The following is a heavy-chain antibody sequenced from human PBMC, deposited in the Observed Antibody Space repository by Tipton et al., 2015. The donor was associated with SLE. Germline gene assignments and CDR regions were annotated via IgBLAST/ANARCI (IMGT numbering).Heavy chain of an antibody. CDR3: ARETSRMALIVVAIGAYDI. Sequence: TLSLTCSVAGGSITSNGVHWAWIRQPPGKGLEWIGSIYYDETTYYNLSLRRRLTLSVDTSKNQFSLKLSSVTAADTAVYYCARETSRMALIVVAIGAYDIWGQGRMVTVSS. CDR2: IYYDETT. J-gene: IGHJ3*02. V-gene: IGHV4-39*07. D-gene: IGHD3-22*01. CDR1: GGSITSNGVH.